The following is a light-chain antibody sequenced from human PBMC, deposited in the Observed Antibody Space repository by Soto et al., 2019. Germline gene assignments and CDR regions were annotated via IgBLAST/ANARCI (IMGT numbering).Light chain of an antibody. CDR2: GAS. CDR3: QHYGSSPR. Sequence: IVLTQSPGTLSLSPWERATLSCRASQSVTTSYLAWYQQKPGQAPRLLIYGASSRAAGIPERFSGSGSGTDFTLTIISLEPEERAVYYCQHYGSSPRFGQGTKVEIK. V-gene: IGKV3-20*01. J-gene: IGKJ1*01. CDR1: QSVTTSY.